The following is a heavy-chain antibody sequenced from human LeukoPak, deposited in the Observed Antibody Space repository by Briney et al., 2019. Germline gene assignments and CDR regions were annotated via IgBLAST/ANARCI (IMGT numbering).Heavy chain of an antibody. Sequence: PSETLSLTCAVYGGSFSGYYWSWIRQPPGKGLEWIGEINHCGSTNYNPSLKSRVTISVDTSKNQFSLKLSSVTAADTAVYYCARRRTAAGRRWFDPWGQGTLVTVSS. CDR1: GGSFSGYY. CDR3: ARRRTAAGRRWFDP. V-gene: IGHV4-34*01. D-gene: IGHD6-13*01. CDR2: INHCGST. J-gene: IGHJ5*02.